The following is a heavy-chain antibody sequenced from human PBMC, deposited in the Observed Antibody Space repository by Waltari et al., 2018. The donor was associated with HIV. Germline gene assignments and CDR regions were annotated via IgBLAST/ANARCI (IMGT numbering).Heavy chain of an antibody. Sequence: QVQLVESGGGVVQPGGSLRLSCAASGFTFSSYGMHWVRQAPGKGLEGGAFIRYDGSNKYYAESGKGRFTISRDNSKNTLYLQMNSLRAEDTAVYYCASPEVAGSALDYWGQGTLVTVSS. CDR3: ASPEVAGSALDY. CDR1: GFTFSSYG. D-gene: IGHD6-19*01. V-gene: IGHV3-30*02. CDR2: IRYDGSNK. J-gene: IGHJ4*02.